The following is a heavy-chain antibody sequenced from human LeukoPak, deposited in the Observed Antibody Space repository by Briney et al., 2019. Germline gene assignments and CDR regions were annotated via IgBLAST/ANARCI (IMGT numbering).Heavy chain of an antibody. V-gene: IGHV3-48*01. D-gene: IGHD3-10*01. Sequence: GGSLRLSCAASGFTFSSYSMNWVRQAPGKGLEWVSYISSSSSTIYYADSVKGRFTISRDNAKNSLYLQMNSLRAEDTAVYYCAKDLRGRVAPGAFDIWGQGTMVTVSS. J-gene: IGHJ3*02. CDR3: AKDLRGRVAPGAFDI. CDR1: GFTFSSYS. CDR2: ISSSSSTI.